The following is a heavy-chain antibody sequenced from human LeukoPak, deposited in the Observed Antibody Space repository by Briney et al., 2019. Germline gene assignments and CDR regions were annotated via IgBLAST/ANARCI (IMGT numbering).Heavy chain of an antibody. V-gene: IGHV3-74*01. CDR1: GFTFSSYW. CDR2: INSDGSST. CDR3: ARGPYYYDSSGYYLL. Sequence: PGGSLRLSCAASGFTFSSYWMHWVRQAPGRGLVWVSRINSDGSSTSYADSVKGRFTISRDNAKNTLYLQMNSLRAEDTAVYYCARGPYYYDSSGYYLLRGQGTLVTVSS. D-gene: IGHD3-22*01. J-gene: IGHJ4*02.